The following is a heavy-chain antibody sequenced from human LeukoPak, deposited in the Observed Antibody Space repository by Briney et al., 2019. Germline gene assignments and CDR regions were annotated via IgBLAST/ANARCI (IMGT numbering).Heavy chain of an antibody. CDR1: GNYW. CDR2: INSDGSWT. J-gene: IGHJ4*02. Sequence: GGSLRLSCAASGNYWMHWVRQVPGKGLVWVSHINSDGSWTSYADSVKGRFTISRDNAQNSLYLQMNSLRAEDTAIYYCATSTAAAGTDWGQGTLVTVSS. D-gene: IGHD6-13*01. V-gene: IGHV3-74*01. CDR3: ATSTAAAGTD.